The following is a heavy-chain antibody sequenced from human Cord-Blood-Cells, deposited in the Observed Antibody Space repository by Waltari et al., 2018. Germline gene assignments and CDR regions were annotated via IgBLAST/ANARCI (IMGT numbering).Heavy chain of an antibody. CDR1: GFSLSTSGVG. CDR3: AHIDPKTPTLPHFDY. V-gene: IGHV2-5*02. Sequence: QITLKESGPTLVKPTQTLTLTCTFSGFSLSTSGVGVGWIRQPPGKALEWLALIYWDDDKRYSPSLKSRLTITKDTSKNQVFLTMTNMDPVDTATYYCAHIDPKTPTLPHFDYWGQGTLVTVSS. J-gene: IGHJ4*02. CDR2: IYWDDDK. D-gene: IGHD2-15*01.